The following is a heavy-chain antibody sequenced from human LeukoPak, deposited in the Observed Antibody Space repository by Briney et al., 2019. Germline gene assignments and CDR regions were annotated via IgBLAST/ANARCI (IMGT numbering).Heavy chain of an antibody. Sequence: PGGSLRLSCASSGFTFSSYWIHWVRQAPGKGPVWVSRINIDGTSTIYADSVKGRFTLSRDNSKNTLYLQMNSLRAEDTAVYYCASSRVYGYHDYWGQGTLVTVSS. V-gene: IGHV3-74*01. J-gene: IGHJ4*02. CDR2: INIDGTST. CDR1: GFTFSSYW. D-gene: IGHD5-18*01. CDR3: ASSRVYGYHDY.